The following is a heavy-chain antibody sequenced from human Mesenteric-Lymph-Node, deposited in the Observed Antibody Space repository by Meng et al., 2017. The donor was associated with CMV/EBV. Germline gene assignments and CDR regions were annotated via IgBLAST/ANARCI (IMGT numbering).Heavy chain of an antibody. Sequence: ASVKVSCKASGYTFTRFDINWVRQATGQGLEWMGWMNHNSGNTGYAQKFQGRVTMTRNTSISTAYMELSSLRSDDTAVYYCARGGLWSGYYTGQHDAFDIWGQGTMVTVSS. CDR1: GYTFTRFD. CDR3: ARGGLWSGYYTGQHDAFDI. V-gene: IGHV1-8*01. CDR2: MNHNSGNT. J-gene: IGHJ3*02. D-gene: IGHD3-3*01.